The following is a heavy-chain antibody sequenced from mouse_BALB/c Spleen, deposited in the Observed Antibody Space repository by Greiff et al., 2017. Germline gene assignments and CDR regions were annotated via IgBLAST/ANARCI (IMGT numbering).Heavy chain of an antibody. D-gene: IGHD2-14*01. V-gene: IGHV5-17*02. Sequence: EVKVEESGGGLVQPGGSRKLSCAASGFTFSSFGMHWVRQAPEKGLEWVAYISSGSSTIYYADTVKGRFTISRDNPKNTLFLQMTSLRSEDTAMYYCARRDRYYFDYWGQGTTLTVSS. CDR3: ARRDRYYFDY. J-gene: IGHJ2*01. CDR2: ISSGSSTI. CDR1: GFTFSSFG.